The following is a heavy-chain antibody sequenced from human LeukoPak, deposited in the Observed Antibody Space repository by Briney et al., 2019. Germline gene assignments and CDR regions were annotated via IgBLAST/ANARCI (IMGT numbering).Heavy chain of an antibody. D-gene: IGHD1-7*01. CDR3: AKDQTHPELRENWFDP. CDR1: GFTFGNFA. V-gene: IGHV3-23*01. Sequence: GGSLRLSCAASGFTFGNFAMSWVRQPPGKGLEWLSAITNSGSTTYYADSVKGRFTISRDNSKNTLYLQMNSLRAEDTAVYYCAKDQTHPELRENWFDPWGQGTLVTVSS. J-gene: IGHJ5*02. CDR2: ITNSGSTT.